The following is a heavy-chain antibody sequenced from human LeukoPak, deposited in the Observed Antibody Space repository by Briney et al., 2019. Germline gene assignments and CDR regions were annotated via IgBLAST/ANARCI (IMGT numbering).Heavy chain of an antibody. CDR1: GDSFSGNRAT. J-gene: IGHJ6*02. V-gene: IGHV6-1*01. D-gene: IGHD4-17*01. Sequence: SQTLSLTCAISGDSFSGNRATWNWIRQSPSRGLEWLGRTYYRSKWYNDYAVSVKSRITINPDTSKNQFSLQLNSVTPEDTAVYYCARSLDDYGDYVVRYYYYGMDVWGQGTTVTVSS. CDR3: ARSLDDYGDYVVRYYYYGMDV. CDR2: TYYRSKWYN.